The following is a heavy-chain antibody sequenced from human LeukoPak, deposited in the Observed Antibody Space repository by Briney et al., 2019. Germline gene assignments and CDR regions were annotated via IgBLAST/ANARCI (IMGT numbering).Heavy chain of an antibody. CDR2: IKPDGSDT. CDR1: GFAFTTQC. D-gene: IGHD5-18*01. J-gene: IGHJ5*02. CDR3: ARVPVGQYSYDS. Sequence: GRTLSLSRGDCGFAFTTQCIHWGRHPPGKGIVWVSRIKPDGSDTNYADSVKGRFTISRDNAKNTVYLQMNTLRAEDTAVYYCARVPVGQYSYDSWGQGSLVTVSS. V-gene: IGHV3-74*01.